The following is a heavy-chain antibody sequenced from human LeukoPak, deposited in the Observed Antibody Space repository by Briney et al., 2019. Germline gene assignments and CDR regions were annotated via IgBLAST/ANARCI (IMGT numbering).Heavy chain of an antibody. J-gene: IGHJ4*02. CDR3: ARNMALDY. CDR2: INPGSDNT. D-gene: IGHD2/OR15-2a*01. CDR1: GYTFRDYD. Sequence: ASVKVSCKASGYTFRDYDINWVRQATGQGLEWMGRINPGSDNTDYAQKFQGRVTMTKDISISTVYMELSSLRSEDAAVYYCARNMALDYWGQGSLVTVSS. V-gene: IGHV1-8*01.